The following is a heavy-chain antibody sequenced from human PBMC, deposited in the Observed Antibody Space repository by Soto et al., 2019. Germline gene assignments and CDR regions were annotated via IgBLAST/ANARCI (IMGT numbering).Heavy chain of an antibody. D-gene: IGHD3-10*01. Sequence: GGSLRLSCAASGFSFSSYSMSWVRQAPGKGLEWVANINQDGSEKYYVDSVKGRFIISRDNAENSLYLQMSSLIAEDTAVYYRTSLMVRGVMWLGDWGQGSLVTVSS. CDR2: INQDGSEK. CDR1: GFSFSSYS. CDR3: TSLMVRGVMWLGD. V-gene: IGHV3-7*05. J-gene: IGHJ4*02.